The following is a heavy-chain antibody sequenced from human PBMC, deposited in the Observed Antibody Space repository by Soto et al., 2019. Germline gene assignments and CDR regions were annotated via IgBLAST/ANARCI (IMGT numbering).Heavy chain of an antibody. CDR1: GGSISSYY. D-gene: IGHD2-15*01. CDR2: IYYSGST. J-gene: IGHJ6*03. CDR3: ARERDMENYYYYMDV. Sequence: SETLSLTCTVSGGSISSYYWSWIRQPPGKGLEWIGYIYYSGSTNYNPSLKSRVTISVDTSKNQFSLKLSSVTAADTAVYYCARERDMENYYYYMDVWGKGTTVTVSS. V-gene: IGHV4-59*12.